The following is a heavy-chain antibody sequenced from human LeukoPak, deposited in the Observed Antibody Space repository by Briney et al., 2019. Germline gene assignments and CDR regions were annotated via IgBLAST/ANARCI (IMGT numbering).Heavy chain of an antibody. CDR1: GFTFSVST. D-gene: IGHD6-6*01. V-gene: IGHV3-73*01. J-gene: IGHJ4*02. Sequence: GGSLRLSCAASGFTFSVSTMYWVRQASGKGLEWVGRIRNKANNYATAYAASLKGRFTISRDDSKNTAYLQMNSLETEDTAMYYCTYTSSSGVVYWGQGTLVTVSS. CDR3: TYTSSSGVVY. CDR2: IRNKANNYAT.